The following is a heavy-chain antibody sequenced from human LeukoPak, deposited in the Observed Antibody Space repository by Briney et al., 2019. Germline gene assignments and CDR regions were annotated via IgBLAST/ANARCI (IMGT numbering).Heavy chain of an antibody. J-gene: IGHJ4*02. CDR3: AKDSVFREGYFDY. Sequence: PGRSLRLSCAASGFPFHDYAMHWVRQAPGEGLEWVSTISWNSVSLGYADSVKGRFTISRDNARNSLYLQMNGLRPEDTALYYCAKDSVFREGYFDYWGQGTLVTVSS. CDR1: GFPFHDYA. V-gene: IGHV3-9*01. CDR2: ISWNSVSL.